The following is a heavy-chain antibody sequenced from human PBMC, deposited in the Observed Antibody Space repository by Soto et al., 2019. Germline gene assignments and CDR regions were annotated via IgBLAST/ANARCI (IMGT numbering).Heavy chain of an antibody. V-gene: IGHV3-21*01. CDR3: ARDLHYYDSSGYYFDY. CDR2: ISSSSSYI. J-gene: IGHJ4*02. Sequence: PGGSLRLSCAASGFTFSSYSMNWVRQAPGKGLEWVSSISSSSSYIYYADSVKGRFTISRDNAKNSLYLQMNSLRAEDTAVYYCARDLHYYDSSGYYFDYWGQGTLVTVSS. D-gene: IGHD3-22*01. CDR1: GFTFSSYS.